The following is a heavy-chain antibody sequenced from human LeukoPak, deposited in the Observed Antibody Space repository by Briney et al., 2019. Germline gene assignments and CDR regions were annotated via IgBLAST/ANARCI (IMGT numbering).Heavy chain of an antibody. D-gene: IGHD3-10*01. J-gene: IGHJ3*02. V-gene: IGHV3-21*01. Sequence: GWCLSLSCAASVFTVSSCSMNGVPQAPRRGVEGVSSISSTSSYIYYEDSVQGRFTSSRANAKNSLYLQMNSLRGEHRAVYYCARRLWFGELWDAFDIWGQGTMVTVSS. CDR1: VFTVSSCS. CDR2: ISSTSSYI. CDR3: ARRLWFGELWDAFDI.